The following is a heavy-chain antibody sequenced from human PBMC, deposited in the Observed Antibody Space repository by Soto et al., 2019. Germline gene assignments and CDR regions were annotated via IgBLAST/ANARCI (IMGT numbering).Heavy chain of an antibody. CDR3: ARGGITIFGKNYGMDV. Sequence: SETLSLTCAVYGGSFSGYYWSWIRQPPGKGLEWIGEINHSGSTNYNPSLKSRVTISVDTSKNRFSLKLSSVTAADTAVYYCARGGITIFGKNYGMDVWGQGTTVTVSS. CDR1: GGSFSGYY. J-gene: IGHJ6*02. CDR2: INHSGST. D-gene: IGHD3-9*01. V-gene: IGHV4-34*01.